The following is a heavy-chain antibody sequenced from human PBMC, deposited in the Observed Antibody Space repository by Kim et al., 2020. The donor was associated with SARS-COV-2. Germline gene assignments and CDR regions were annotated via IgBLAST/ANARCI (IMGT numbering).Heavy chain of an antibody. Sequence: GGSLRLSCAASGFTFSNAWMSWVRQAPGKGLEWVGRIKSKTDCGTTDYAAPVKGRFTISRDDSKNTLYLQMNSLKTEDTAVYYCTTDPDTAMVPYYFDYWGQGTLVTVSS. D-gene: IGHD5-18*01. V-gene: IGHV3-15*01. CDR3: TTDPDTAMVPYYFDY. J-gene: IGHJ4*02. CDR1: GFTFSNAW. CDR2: IKSKTDCGTT.